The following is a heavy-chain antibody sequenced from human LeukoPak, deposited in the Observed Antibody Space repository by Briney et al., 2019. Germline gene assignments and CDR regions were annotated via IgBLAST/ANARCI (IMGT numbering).Heavy chain of an antibody. CDR3: ASKGAHSSGYYFYEY. V-gene: IGHV3-53*01. CDR1: GFTVSSNY. D-gene: IGHD3-22*01. J-gene: IGHJ4*02. CDR2: IYSGGST. Sequence: GGSLRLSCAASGFTVSSNYMSWVRQAPGKGLEWVSVIYSGGSTYYADSVKDRFTISRDNYKNTLYLQMNSLRAEDTAVYYCASKGAHSSGYYFYEYWGQGTLVTVSS.